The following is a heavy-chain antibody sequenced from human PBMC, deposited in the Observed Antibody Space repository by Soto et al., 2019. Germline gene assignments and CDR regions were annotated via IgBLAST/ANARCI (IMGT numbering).Heavy chain of an antibody. CDR2: VKSKNDGGTT. J-gene: IGHJ4*01. V-gene: IGHV3-15*07. Sequence: RLSCAASGFTFSNAWINWVRQAPGKGLEWVGRVKSKNDGGTTDFAAPVKGRFAISRDDSKNMVYLEMNSLQTEDTAIYYCTTDFYITSIIVRFDYWGHGTLVTVSS. CDR1: GFTFSNAW. D-gene: IGHD3-22*01. CDR3: TTDFYITSIIVRFDY.